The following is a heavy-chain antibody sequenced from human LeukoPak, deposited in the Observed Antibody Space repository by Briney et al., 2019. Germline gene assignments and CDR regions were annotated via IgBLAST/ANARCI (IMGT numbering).Heavy chain of an antibody. Sequence: SETLSLTCAVYGGSFSGYYWSWIRQPPGKGLEWIGEINHSGSTNYNPSLKSRVTISVDTSKDRFSLKLSSVTAADTAVYYCARVSGYGDYWGQGTLVTVSS. V-gene: IGHV4-34*01. D-gene: IGHD3-22*01. J-gene: IGHJ4*02. CDR2: INHSGST. CDR3: ARVSGYGDY. CDR1: GGSFSGYY.